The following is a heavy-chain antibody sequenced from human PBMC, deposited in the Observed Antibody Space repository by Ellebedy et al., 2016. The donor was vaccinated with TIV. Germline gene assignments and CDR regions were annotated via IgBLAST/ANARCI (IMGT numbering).Heavy chain of an antibody. J-gene: IGHJ6*02. CDR1: GLTVSTNY. CDR3: TKDQGPPRRIVVEPRYFYGMDV. CDR2: IYSGDDT. Sequence: GGSLRLSCAASGLTVSTNYMNWVRQAPGKGLEWVSSIYSGDDTYYADSVKGRFFISRDNSENTLYLQMSSLKIEDTAVYYCTKDQGPPRRIVVEPRYFYGMDVWGQGTTVTVSS. D-gene: IGHD2-2*01. V-gene: IGHV3-66*01.